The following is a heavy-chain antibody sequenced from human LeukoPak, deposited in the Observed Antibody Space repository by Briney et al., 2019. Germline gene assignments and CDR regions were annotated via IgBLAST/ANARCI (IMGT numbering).Heavy chain of an antibody. D-gene: IGHD3-10*01. CDR2: IIPIFGTA. J-gene: IGHJ4*02. CDR3: AKVGRYYYGSGSYLPYFDY. V-gene: IGHV1-69*05. CDR1: GGTFSSYA. Sequence: SVKVSCKASGGTFSSYAISWVRQAPGQGLEWVGGIIPIFGTANYAQKFQGRVTITTDESTSTAYMELSSLRSEDTAVYYCAKVGRYYYGSGSYLPYFDYWGQGTLVTVSS.